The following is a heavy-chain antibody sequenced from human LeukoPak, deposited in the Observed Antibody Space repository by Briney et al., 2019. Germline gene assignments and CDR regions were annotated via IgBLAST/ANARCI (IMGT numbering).Heavy chain of an antibody. D-gene: IGHD3-10*01. CDR3: ARSIYGSGSYYFDY. CDR1: GGTFSSYA. Sequence: GASVKVSCKASGGTFSSYAISWVRQAPGQGLEWMGGIIPIFGTANYAQRFQGRVTITADESTSTAYMELSSLRSEDTAVYYCARSIYGSGSYYFDYWGQGTLVTVSS. J-gene: IGHJ4*02. CDR2: IIPIFGTA. V-gene: IGHV1-69*13.